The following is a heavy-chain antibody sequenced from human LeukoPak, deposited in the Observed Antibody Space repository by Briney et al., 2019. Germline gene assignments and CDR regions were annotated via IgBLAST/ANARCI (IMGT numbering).Heavy chain of an antibody. CDR2: INSDGSST. CDR3: ARGITGTTLVYFDY. Sequence: GESLRLSCAASGFTFSNYWMHWVRQAPGKGLVWVSRINSDGSSTSYADSVKGRFTISRDNAKNTLYLQMNSLRAEDTAVYYCARGITGTTLVYFDYWGQGTLVTVSS. D-gene: IGHD1-7*01. CDR1: GFTFSNYW. V-gene: IGHV3-74*01. J-gene: IGHJ4*02.